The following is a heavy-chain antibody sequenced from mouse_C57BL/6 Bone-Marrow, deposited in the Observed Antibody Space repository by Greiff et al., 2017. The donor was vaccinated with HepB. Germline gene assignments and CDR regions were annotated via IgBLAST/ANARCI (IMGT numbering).Heavy chain of an antibody. V-gene: IGHV7-1*01. CDR3: ARAYYYGSSYGFDV. Sequence: EVKLVESGGGLVQSGRSLRLSCATSGFTFSDFYMEWVRQAPGKGLEWIAASRNKANDYTTEYSASVKGRFIVSRDTSQSILYLQMNALRAEDTAIYYCARAYYYGSSYGFDVWGTGTTVTVSS. CDR1: GFTFSDFY. D-gene: IGHD1-1*01. J-gene: IGHJ1*03. CDR2: SRNKANDYTT.